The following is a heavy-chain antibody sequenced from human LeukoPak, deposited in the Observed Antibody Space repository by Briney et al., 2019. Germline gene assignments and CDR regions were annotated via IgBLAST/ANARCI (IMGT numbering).Heavy chain of an antibody. Sequence: ASVKVSCKASGYTFTGYYMHWVRQAPGQGLEWMGGIIPIFGTANYAQKFQGRVTITADESTSTAYMELSSLRSEDTAVYYCARRARGYYFDYWGQGTLVTVSS. CDR2: IIPIFGTA. CDR3: ARRARGYYFDY. V-gene: IGHV1-69*13. CDR1: GYTFTGYY. J-gene: IGHJ4*02. D-gene: IGHD3-10*01.